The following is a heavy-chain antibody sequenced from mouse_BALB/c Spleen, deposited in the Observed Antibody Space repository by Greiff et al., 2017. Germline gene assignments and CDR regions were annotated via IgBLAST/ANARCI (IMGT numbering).Heavy chain of an antibody. J-gene: IGHJ3*01. CDR1: GFTFSSYG. CDR3: ASPYYGNYEFAY. CDR2: INSNGGST. D-gene: IGHD2-10*01. Sequence: DVMLVESGGGLVQPGGSLKLSCAASGFTFSSYGMSWVRQTPDKRLELVTTINSNGGSTYYPDSVKGRFTISRDNAKNTLYLQMSSLKSEDTAMYYCASPYYGNYEFAYWGQGTLVTVSA. V-gene: IGHV5-6-3*01.